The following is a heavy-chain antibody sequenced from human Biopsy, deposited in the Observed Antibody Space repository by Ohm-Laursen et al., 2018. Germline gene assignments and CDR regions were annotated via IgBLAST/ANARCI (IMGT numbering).Heavy chain of an antibody. D-gene: IGHD3-10*01. CDR3: ARGRNPVWFGEDLDY. CDR1: GYTFTSYE. CDR2: MNPNSGNT. V-gene: IGHV1-8*01. J-gene: IGHJ4*02. Sequence: ASVKVSCNASGYTFTSYEINWVRQATGQGLEWMGWMNPNSGNTGYAQKFQGRVTMTRNTPISTAYMEVSSLRSEDTAVYYCARGRNPVWFGEDLDYWGQGTLVTVSS.